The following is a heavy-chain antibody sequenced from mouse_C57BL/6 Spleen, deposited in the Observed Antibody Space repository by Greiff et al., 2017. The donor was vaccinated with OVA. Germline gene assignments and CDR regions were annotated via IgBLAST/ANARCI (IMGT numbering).Heavy chain of an antibody. V-gene: IGHV2-2*01. Sequence: QVQLQQSGPGLVQPSQSLSITCTVSGFSLTSYGVHWVRQSPGKGLEWLGVIWSGGSTDYNAAFISRLSISKDNSTSQVFFKMNSLQADDTAIYYCAREGRLLVDYWGQGTTLTVSS. CDR2: IWSGGST. J-gene: IGHJ2*01. CDR1: GFSLTSYG. D-gene: IGHD3-3*01. CDR3: AREGRLLVDY.